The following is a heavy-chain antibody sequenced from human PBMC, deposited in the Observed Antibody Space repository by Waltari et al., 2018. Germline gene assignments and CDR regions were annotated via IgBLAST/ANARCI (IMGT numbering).Heavy chain of an antibody. CDR1: GGSFSGYY. D-gene: IGHD6-19*01. J-gene: IGHJ1*01. CDR3: ARVSPYSSGWYEGIHYQH. V-gene: IGHV4-34*01. CDR2: INHSGST. Sequence: QVQLQQWGAGLLKPSETLSLTCAVYGGSFSGYYWRWIRQPPGKGLEWIGEINHSGSTNYNPSLKSRVTISVDTSKNQFSLKLSSVTAADTAVYYCARVSPYSSGWYEGIHYQHWGQGTLVTVSS.